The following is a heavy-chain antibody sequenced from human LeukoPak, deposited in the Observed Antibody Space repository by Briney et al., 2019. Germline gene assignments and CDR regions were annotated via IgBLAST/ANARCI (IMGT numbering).Heavy chain of an antibody. Sequence: PGGSLRLSCTASKFTFSHYGMQWVRQAPGKGLEWVAVISSDGGTKIYADSVKGRFTLSRDNSINTLDLQRNIRRAENTAFYYCAKNFHSGVYGANFDYWAREPWSPSPQ. CDR1: KFTFSHYG. CDR3: AKNFHSGVYGANFDY. V-gene: IGHV3-30*18. CDR2: ISSDGGTK. D-gene: IGHD3-10*01. J-gene: IGHJ4*02.